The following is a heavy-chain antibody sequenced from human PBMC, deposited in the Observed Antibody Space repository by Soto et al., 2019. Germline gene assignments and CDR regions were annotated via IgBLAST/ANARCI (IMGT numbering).Heavy chain of an antibody. CDR3: VRARGKLGWFDP. Sequence: QVQLVQSGPEVKRPGSSVMVSCKTSGGTFNTYSTGWVRQAPGQGLEWMGELIPVFKKPNYAQKFQGRVTITADESSSTAYMELSTLASEDTAVYYCVRARGKLGWFDPWGLGTLVTVSS. CDR1: GGTFNTYS. J-gene: IGHJ5*02. V-gene: IGHV1-69*01. CDR2: LIPVFKKP. D-gene: IGHD3-3*02.